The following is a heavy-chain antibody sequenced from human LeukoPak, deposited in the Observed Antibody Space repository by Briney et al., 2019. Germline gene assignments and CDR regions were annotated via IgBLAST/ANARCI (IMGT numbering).Heavy chain of an antibody. CDR3: AKSNGYGLVDI. J-gene: IGHJ3*02. CDR1: GYSISSGYY. Sequence: SETLSLTCTVSGYSISSGYYWGWIRPPPGKGLEWIGSIYHSGSTYYNPSLKSRVTISVDTSRNQFSLKLNSVTAADTAVYYCAKSNGYGLVDIWGQGTMVTVSS. D-gene: IGHD3-10*01. CDR2: IYHSGST. V-gene: IGHV4-38-2*02.